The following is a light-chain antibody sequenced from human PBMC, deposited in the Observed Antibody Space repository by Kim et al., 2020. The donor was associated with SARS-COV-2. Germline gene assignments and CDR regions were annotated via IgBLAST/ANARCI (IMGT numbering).Light chain of an antibody. CDR2: DAS. CDR3: QQRSNWPPYT. J-gene: IGKJ2*01. V-gene: IGKV3-11*01. Sequence: WSPGERATLSCRARQSVSSYVAWYQQKPGQAPRLLIYDASNRATGIPARFSGSGSGTDFTLTISSLEPEDFAVYYCQQRSNWPPYTFGQGTKLEI. CDR1: QSVSSY.